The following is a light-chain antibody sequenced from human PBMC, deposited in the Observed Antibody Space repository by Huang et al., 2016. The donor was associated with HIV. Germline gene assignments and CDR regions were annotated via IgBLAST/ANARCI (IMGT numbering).Light chain of an antibody. V-gene: IGKV4-1*01. Sequence: DIVLTQSPDSLAVSMGERATINGRSSQSVYYSSNSKNYLAWFQQKPGQATRLLIYWASAREAGVPDRFTGSGSGTDFTLTISTLEAEDAAVYYCQQYYSIPQTFGQGTKVEI. CDR3: QQYYSIPQT. CDR1: QSVYYSSNSKNY. CDR2: WAS. J-gene: IGKJ1*01.